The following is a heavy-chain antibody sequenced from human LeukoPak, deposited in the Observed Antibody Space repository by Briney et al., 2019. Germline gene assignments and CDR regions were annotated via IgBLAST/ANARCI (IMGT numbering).Heavy chain of an antibody. J-gene: IGHJ4*02. D-gene: IGHD2-15*01. V-gene: IGHV3-23*01. CDR1: GFTFSNYA. CDR3: AKDEGGSIDY. Sequence: GGSLRLSCAASGFTFSNYAMSWVRQAPGKGLEWVSAFSGSGGSTYYADSVKGRFTISRDNSKNTVYLQMNSLRSEDTAVYYCAKDEGGSIDYWGQGTLVTVSS. CDR2: FSGSGGST.